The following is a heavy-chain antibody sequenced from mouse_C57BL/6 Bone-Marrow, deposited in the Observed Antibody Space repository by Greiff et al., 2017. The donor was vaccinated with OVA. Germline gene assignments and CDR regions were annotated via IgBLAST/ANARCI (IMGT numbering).Heavy chain of an antibody. CDR3: ARGGWYFDY. D-gene: IGHD1-1*02. J-gene: IGHJ2*01. V-gene: IGHV1-50*01. CDR1: GYTFTSYW. Sequence: QVQLQQPGAELVKPGASVKLSCKASGYTFTSYWMQWVKQRPGQGLEWIGEIDPSDSYPNYNQKFKGKATLTVDTSSSTAYMQLSSLTSEDSAVYYCARGGWYFDYWGQGTTLTVSS. CDR2: IDPSDSYP.